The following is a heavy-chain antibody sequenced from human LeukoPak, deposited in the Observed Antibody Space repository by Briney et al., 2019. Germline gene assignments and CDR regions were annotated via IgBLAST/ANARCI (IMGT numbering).Heavy chain of an antibody. CDR3: ARGRIAAAVDY. V-gene: IGHV4-31*03. CDR2: IYYSGST. J-gene: IGHJ4*02. D-gene: IGHD6-13*01. Sequence: SQTLSLTCTVSGGSISSGDYYWSWIRQHPGKGLEWIGYIYYSGSTYYNPSLKSRVTISVDTSKNQFSLKLSSVTAADTAVYYCARGRIAAAVDYWGQGTLVTVSS. CDR1: GGSISSGDYY.